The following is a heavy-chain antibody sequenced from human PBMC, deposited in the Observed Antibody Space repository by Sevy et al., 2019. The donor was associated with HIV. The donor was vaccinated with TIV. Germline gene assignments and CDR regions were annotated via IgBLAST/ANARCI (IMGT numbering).Heavy chain of an antibody. J-gene: IGHJ4*02. D-gene: IGHD3-10*01. CDR3: ARHGGLVDRGFDF. CDR1: GGSIGRNSYD. V-gene: IGHV4-39*01. Sequence: SETLSLTCTVSGGSIGRNSYDWGWIRQSPGKGLEWIGSIYFSESTNYATSLKSRVSISVDSSKNQVSLKMRSVTATDTAVYYCARHGGLVDRGFDFWGQGTLVTVS. CDR2: IYFSEST.